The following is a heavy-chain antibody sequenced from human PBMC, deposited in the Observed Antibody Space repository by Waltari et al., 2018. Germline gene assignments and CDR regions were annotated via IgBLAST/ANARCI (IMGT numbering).Heavy chain of an antibody. J-gene: IGHJ3*02. Sequence: EVQLVESGGGLVQPGGSLRLSCAASGFTFSSYWMSWVRQAPGKGLGWVANIKQDGSEKDDVDSVKGRFTISRDNAKNSLYLQMNSLRAEDTAVYYCARAYDSSGYYFVGDAFDIWGQGTMVTVSS. CDR2: IKQDGSEK. V-gene: IGHV3-7*04. CDR3: ARAYDSSGYYFVGDAFDI. CDR1: GFTFSSYW. D-gene: IGHD3-22*01.